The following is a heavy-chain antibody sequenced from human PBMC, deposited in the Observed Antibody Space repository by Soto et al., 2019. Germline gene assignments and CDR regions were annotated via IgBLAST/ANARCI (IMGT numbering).Heavy chain of an antibody. J-gene: IGHJ4*02. V-gene: IGHV3-13*01. CDR3: ARGYRNRPSYGDYVSHYFDY. CDR2: IGTAGDT. Sequence: GESLKISCAASGFTFSSYDMHWVRQATGKGLEWVSAIGTAGDTYYPGSVKGRFTISRENAKNSLYLQMNSLRAGDTAVYYCARGYRNRPSYGDYVSHYFDYWGQGTLVTVYS. CDR1: GFTFSSYD. D-gene: IGHD4-17*01.